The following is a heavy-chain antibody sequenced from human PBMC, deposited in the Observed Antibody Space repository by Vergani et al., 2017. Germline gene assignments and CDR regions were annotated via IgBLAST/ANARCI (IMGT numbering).Heavy chain of an antibody. CDR3: TRMGNYYDYIWGSYPGAFDI. J-gene: IGHJ3*02. D-gene: IGHD3-16*02. Sequence: EVQLVESGGGLVQPGRSLRLSCTASGFTFGDYAMSWFRQAPGKGLEWVGFIRSKAYGGTTEYAASVKGRFTISRDDSKSIAYLQMNSLKTEDTAVYYCTRMGNYYDYIWGSYPGAFDIWGQGTMVTVSS. CDR1: GFTFGDYA. V-gene: IGHV3-49*03. CDR2: IRSKAYGGTT.